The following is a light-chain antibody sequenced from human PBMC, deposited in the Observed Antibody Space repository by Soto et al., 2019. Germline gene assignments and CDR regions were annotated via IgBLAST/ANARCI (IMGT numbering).Light chain of an antibody. CDR3: QQSSMTPFT. CDR1: QSISSY. Sequence: DIQMTQSPSSLSASAGDRVTITCRASQSISSYLNWYQQKPGKAPKLLIYAASNLQSEVPSRCSGSGSGTDFTLTISSLQPEDFATYFCQQSSMTPFTFGPGTKVEIK. V-gene: IGKV1-39*01. J-gene: IGKJ3*01. CDR2: AAS.